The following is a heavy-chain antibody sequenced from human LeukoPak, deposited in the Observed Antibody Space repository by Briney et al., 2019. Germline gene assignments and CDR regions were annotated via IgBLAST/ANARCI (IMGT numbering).Heavy chain of an antibody. CDR3: ARGQYSGSCFDN. Sequence: SETLSLTCTVSGGSISSYYWSWIRQPPGKGLEWIGYMYNSGTTNYSPSLKSRVTISVDTSKNHFSLRLSSVTAADTAVYYCARGQYSGSCFDNWGQGSLVTVSS. V-gene: IGHV4-59*01. J-gene: IGHJ4*02. D-gene: IGHD1-26*01. CDR2: MYNSGTT. CDR1: GGSISSYY.